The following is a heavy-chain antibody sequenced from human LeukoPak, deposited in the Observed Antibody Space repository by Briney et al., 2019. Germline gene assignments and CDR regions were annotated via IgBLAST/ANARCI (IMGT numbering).Heavy chain of an antibody. J-gene: IGHJ4*02. Sequence: HPGGSLRLSCAASGFTFDDYAVNWVRHDPGRGLEWVSLINWDGGSTYYADSVKGRFTISRDNSKNSLYLQMNSLRAEDTALYYCSKDRGYDSASGINNWCQGTLVSVSS. V-gene: IGHV3-43D*04. CDR2: INWDGGST. D-gene: IGHD3-10*01. CDR3: SKDRGYDSASGINN. CDR1: GFTFDDYA.